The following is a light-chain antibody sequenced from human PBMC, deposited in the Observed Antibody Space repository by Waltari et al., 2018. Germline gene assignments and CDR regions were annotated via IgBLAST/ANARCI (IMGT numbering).Light chain of an antibody. Sequence: QCALTQPASVSGSPGQSVTIFCTGTSNDVGGYNSVSWYQEHPGQAPRVIIYDVSDRPAGVSDRFSCSKSGNTASLTISGLQAEDEADYYCSSQSSNNVVLFGGGTKLTVL. CDR1: SNDVGGYNS. CDR2: DVS. J-gene: IGLJ2*01. CDR3: SSQSSNNVVL. V-gene: IGLV2-14*01.